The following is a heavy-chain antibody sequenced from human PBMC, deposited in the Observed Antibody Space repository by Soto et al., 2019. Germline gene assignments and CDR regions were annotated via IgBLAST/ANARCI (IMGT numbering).Heavy chain of an antibody. J-gene: IGHJ5*02. CDR2: ISAYNGNT. D-gene: IGHD2-15*01. CDR1: GYTFTSYG. Sequence: GASVKVSCKASGYTFTSYGISWVRQAPGQGLEWMGWISAYNGNTNYAQKLQGRVTMTTDTSTSTAYMELRSLRSDDTAVYYCARSRGNRSGRSWYNWFDPWGQGILVTVSS. CDR3: ARSRGNRSGRSWYNWFDP. V-gene: IGHV1-18*01.